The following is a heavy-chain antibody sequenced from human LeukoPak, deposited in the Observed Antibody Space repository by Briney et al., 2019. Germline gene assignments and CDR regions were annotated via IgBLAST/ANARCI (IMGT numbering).Heavy chain of an antibody. Sequence: PGGSLRLSCAASGFTFSSYIINWVRLAPGKGLEWVSSISSSSIYIYYVDSVKGRFPISRDNAKNSLYLQMNSLRAEDTAVYYCARDRGGSFDYWGQGTLVTVSS. J-gene: IGHJ4*02. CDR2: ISSSSIYI. CDR3: ARDRGGSFDY. D-gene: IGHD1-26*01. V-gene: IGHV3-21*01. CDR1: GFTFSSYI.